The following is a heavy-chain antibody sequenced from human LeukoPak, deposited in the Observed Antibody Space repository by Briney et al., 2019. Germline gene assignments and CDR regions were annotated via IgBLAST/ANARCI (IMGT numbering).Heavy chain of an antibody. Sequence: GGSLRLSCAVSGFTFSNYAFHWVRQAPGKGLEWVAIISYDASNEYYADSVKGRFTISRDNSKNTLYLQMNSLRAEDTAVYYCAKDISRSITMIVVVIKGFDYWGQGTLVTVSS. CDR2: ISYDASNE. CDR1: GFTFSNYA. J-gene: IGHJ4*02. V-gene: IGHV3-30-3*01. CDR3: AKDISRSITMIVVVIKGFDY. D-gene: IGHD3-22*01.